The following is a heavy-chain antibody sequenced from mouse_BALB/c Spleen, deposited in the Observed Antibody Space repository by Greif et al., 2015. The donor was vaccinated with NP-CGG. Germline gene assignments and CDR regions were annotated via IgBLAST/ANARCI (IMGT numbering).Heavy chain of an antibody. D-gene: IGHD2-3*01. CDR1: GYTFTDYN. CDR3: ARRGWLLDAMAY. J-gene: IGHJ4*01. CDR2: IYPYNGGT. Sequence: EVKLQESGPELVKPGASVKISCKASGYTFTDYNVHWVKQSHGKSLEWIGYIYPYNGGTGYNQKFKSKATLTVDNSSSTAYMELRSLTAEDSAVYYCARRGWLLDAMAYWGQGTSVTVSS. V-gene: IGHV1S29*02.